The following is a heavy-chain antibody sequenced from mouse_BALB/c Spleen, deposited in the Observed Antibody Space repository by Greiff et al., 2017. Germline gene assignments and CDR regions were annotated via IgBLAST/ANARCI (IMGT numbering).Heavy chain of an antibody. Sequence: VQLQQSAAELARPGASVKMSCKASGYTFTSYTMHWVKQRPGQGLEWIGYINPSSGYTEYNQKFKDKTTLTADKSSSTAYMQLSSLTSEDSAVYYCGRVAGTVFAYWGQGTLVTVSA. CDR3: GRVAGTVFAY. CDR1: GYTFTSYT. J-gene: IGHJ3*01. V-gene: IGHV1-4*02. CDR2: INPSSGYT. D-gene: IGHD4-1*01.